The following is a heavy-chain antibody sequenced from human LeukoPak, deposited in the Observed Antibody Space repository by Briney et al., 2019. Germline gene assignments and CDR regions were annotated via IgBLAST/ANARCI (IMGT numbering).Heavy chain of an antibody. V-gene: IGHV4-34*01. D-gene: IGHD3-9*01. CDR3: ARRGPDILTGYSDY. J-gene: IGHJ4*02. CDR2: INHSGST. CDR1: GGSFSGYY. Sequence: SETLSLTCAVYGGSFSGYYWSWIRQPPGKGLEWIGEINHSGSTNYNPSLKSRVTISVDTSKNQFSLKLSSVPAADTAVYYCARRGPDILTGYSDYWGQGTLVTVSS.